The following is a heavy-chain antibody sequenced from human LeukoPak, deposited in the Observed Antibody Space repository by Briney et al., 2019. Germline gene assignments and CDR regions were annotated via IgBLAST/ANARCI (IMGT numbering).Heavy chain of an antibody. CDR1: GGSFSGYY. V-gene: IGHV4-34*01. J-gene: IGHJ3*02. Sequence: SETLSLTCAVYGGSFSGYYWSWIRQPPGKGLEWIGEINHSGSTNYNPSLKSRVTISVDKSKNQFSLKLSSVTAADTAVYYCARDSGSYDAFDIWGQGTMVTVSS. D-gene: IGHD1-26*01. CDR2: INHSGST. CDR3: ARDSGSYDAFDI.